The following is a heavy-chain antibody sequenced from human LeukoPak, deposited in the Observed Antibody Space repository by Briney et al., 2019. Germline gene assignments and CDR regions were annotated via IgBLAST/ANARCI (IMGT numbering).Heavy chain of an antibody. CDR3: TEPDFDY. J-gene: IGHJ4*02. Sequence: GGSLKLSCAASGFTFSGSAMHWVRQASGKGLEWVGRIRSKVNSYATAYAASVKGRFTISRDDSKNTAYLQMNSLKTEDTAVYYCTEPDFDYWGQGTLVTVSS. CDR2: IRSKVNSYAT. V-gene: IGHV3-73*01. CDR1: GFTFSGSA.